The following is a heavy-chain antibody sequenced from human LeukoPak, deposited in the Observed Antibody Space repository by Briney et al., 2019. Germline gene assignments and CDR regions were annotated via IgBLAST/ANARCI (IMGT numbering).Heavy chain of an antibody. J-gene: IGHJ4*02. Sequence: SETLSLTCTVSGGSISSYYWSWIRQPPGKGLEWIGYIYYSGSTNYNPSPKSRVTISVDTSKNQFSLKLSSVTAADTAVYYCATTYSSSWYGVADYWGQGTLVTVSS. V-gene: IGHV4-59*01. CDR1: GGSISSYY. CDR3: ATTYSSSWYGVADY. CDR2: IYYSGST. D-gene: IGHD6-13*01.